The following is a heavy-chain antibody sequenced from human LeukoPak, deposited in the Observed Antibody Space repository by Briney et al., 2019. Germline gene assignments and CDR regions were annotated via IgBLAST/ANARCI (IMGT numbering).Heavy chain of an antibody. D-gene: IGHD3-22*01. CDR2: IYYSGST. CDR3: ARDYDSSGYHS. CDR1: GGSISSYY. Sequence: SETLSLTCTVSGGSISSYYWSWIRQPPGKGLEWIGYIYYSGSTNYNPSLKSRATMSVDTSKNQFSLKLSSVTAADTAVYYCARDYDSSGYHSWGQGTLVTVSS. J-gene: IGHJ4*02. V-gene: IGHV4-59*12.